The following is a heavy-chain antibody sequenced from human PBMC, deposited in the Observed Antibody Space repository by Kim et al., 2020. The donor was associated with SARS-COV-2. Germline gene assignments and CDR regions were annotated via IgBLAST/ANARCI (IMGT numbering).Heavy chain of an antibody. CDR1: GGSFSGYY. D-gene: IGHD3-3*01. V-gene: IGHV4-34*01. J-gene: IGHJ5*02. Sequence: SETLSLTCTVYGGSFSGYYWSWIRQPQGTGLEWIGEINRSGSTNYNPSLKSRVTISVDTSKTQFSLKLSSVTAADTAVYYCARGRMVFGVVRHNWFDPWGQGTLVTVSS. CDR2: INRSGST. CDR3: ARGRMVFGVVRHNWFDP.